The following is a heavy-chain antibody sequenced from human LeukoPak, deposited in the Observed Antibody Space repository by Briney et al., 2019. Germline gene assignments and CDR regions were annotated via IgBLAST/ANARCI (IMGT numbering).Heavy chain of an antibody. CDR1: GFTFDDYA. CDR3: ARNGWGTGTREWYFDY. J-gene: IGHJ4*02. D-gene: IGHD1-1*01. CDR2: ISSSSTI. V-gene: IGHV3-69-1*01. Sequence: PGGSLRLSCAASGFTFDDYAMHWVRQAPGKGLEWVSYISSSSTIYYADSVKGRFTISRDNAKNSLYLQMNSLRDEDTAVYYCARNGWGTGTREWYFDYWGQGTLVTVSS.